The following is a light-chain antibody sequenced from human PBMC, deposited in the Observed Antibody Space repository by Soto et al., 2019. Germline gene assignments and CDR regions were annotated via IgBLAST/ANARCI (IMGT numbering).Light chain of an antibody. CDR3: QQANSFPLT. V-gene: IGKV1-12*01. J-gene: IGKJ5*01. CDR2: AAS. CDR1: QGITYW. Sequence: DIQMTQSPSSMSASLGDRVTITCRASQGITYWLAWYQQRPGRAPKCLIYAASILESGVPSRFTGSGSGTNFTLTINVLQPEDFATYFCQQANSFPLTFGQGTRLEIK.